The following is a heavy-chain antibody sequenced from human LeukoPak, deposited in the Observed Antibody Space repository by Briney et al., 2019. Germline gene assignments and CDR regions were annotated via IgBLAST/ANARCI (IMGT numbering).Heavy chain of an antibody. CDR2: IYSGGST. V-gene: IGHV3-66*01. D-gene: IGHD3-10*01. CDR1: GFTVSSNY. J-gene: IGHJ4*02. CDR3: ARDSGAHQAPFDY. Sequence: GGSLRLSCAASGFTVSSNYMSWIRQAPGKGLEWVSVIYSGGSTYYADSVKGRFTISRDNSKNTLYLQMNSLRAEDTAVYYCARDSGAHQAPFDYWGQGTLVTVSS.